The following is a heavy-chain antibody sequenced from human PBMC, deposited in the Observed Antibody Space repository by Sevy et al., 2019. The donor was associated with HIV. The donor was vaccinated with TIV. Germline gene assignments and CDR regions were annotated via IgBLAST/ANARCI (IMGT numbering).Heavy chain of an antibody. Sequence: SETLSLTCTVSGGSISSSTYYWAWIRQPPGKGLEWIGSIDYSGSTYYNPSLKSPVTITVDTSKNQFSLRLSSVTAADTAVYYCARRTYSRTTFDYWGQGTLVTVSS. CDR1: GGSISSSTYY. CDR3: ARRTYSRTTFDY. J-gene: IGHJ4*02. CDR2: IDYSGST. V-gene: IGHV4-39*01. D-gene: IGHD6-13*01.